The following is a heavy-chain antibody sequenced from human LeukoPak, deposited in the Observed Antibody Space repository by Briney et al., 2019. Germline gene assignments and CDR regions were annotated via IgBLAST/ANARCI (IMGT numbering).Heavy chain of an antibody. D-gene: IGHD5-18*01. CDR3: ARGFSGYTYGPDY. CDR2: IYSGGST. V-gene: IGHV3-66*01. Sequence: GGSLRLSCAASGFTVSSNYMSWVRQAPGKGLEWVSVIYSGGSTYYADSVKGRFTISRDNAKNSLYLQMNSLRAEDTAVYYCARGFSGYTYGPDYWGQGTLVTVSS. J-gene: IGHJ4*02. CDR1: GFTVSSNY.